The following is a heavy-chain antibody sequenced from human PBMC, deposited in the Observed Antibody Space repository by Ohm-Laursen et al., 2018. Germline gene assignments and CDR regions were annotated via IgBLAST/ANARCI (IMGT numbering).Heavy chain of an antibody. CDR2: IYSGGST. CDR1: GFTVSSNY. Sequence: GSLRLSCSASGFTVSSNYMSWVRQAPGKGLEWVSVIYSGGSTYYADSVKGRFTISRDNSKNTLYLQMNSLRAEDTAVYYCARARYYYDSSGYTFDYGGQGPLVPVSS. V-gene: IGHV3-66*01. CDR3: ARARYYYDSSGYTFDY. D-gene: IGHD3-22*01. J-gene: IGHJ4*02.